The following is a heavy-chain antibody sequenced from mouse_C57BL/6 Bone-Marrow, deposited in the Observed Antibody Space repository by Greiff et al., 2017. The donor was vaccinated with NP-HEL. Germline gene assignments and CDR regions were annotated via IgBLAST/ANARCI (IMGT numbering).Heavy chain of an antibody. D-gene: IGHD2-5*01. CDR1: GYTFTDYY. V-gene: IGHV1-19*01. Sequence: EVQLQESGPVLVKPGASVKMSCKASGYTFTDYYMNWVKQSHGKSLEWIGVINPYNGGTSYNQKFKGKATLTVDKSSSTAYMELNSLTSEDSAVYYCARIYSNPLTDWGQGTTLTVSS. J-gene: IGHJ2*01. CDR2: INPYNGGT. CDR3: ARIYSNPLTD.